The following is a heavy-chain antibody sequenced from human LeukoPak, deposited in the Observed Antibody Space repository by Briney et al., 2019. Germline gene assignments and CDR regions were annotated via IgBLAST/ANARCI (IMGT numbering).Heavy chain of an antibody. V-gene: IGHV3-7*01. D-gene: IGHD3-10*01. CDR1: GFGFTFTNYW. CDR3: AKVLRGVARFSGMDV. J-gene: IGHJ6*02. CDR2: INRDGRER. Sequence: GGSLRLTCAASGFGFTFTNYWVSWVRQAPGMGLEWVATINRDGRERYYADAVEGRFTISTDTAKDSMYLQMNSLRAEDTALYYCAKVLRGVARFSGMDVWGQGTTVTVSS.